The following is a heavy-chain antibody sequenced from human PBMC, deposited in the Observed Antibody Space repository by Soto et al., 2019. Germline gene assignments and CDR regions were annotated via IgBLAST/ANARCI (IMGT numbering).Heavy chain of an antibody. V-gene: IGHV3-11*03. Sequence: GGSLRLSCAASGFTFSDYYMSWIRQAPGKGLEWVSYISSSSSYTNYADSVKGRFTISRDNAKNSLYLQMNSLRAEDTAVYYCARITNSGSYYFDYWGQGTLVTVSS. CDR2: ISSSSSYT. D-gene: IGHD1-26*01. CDR1: GFTFSDYY. CDR3: ARITNSGSYYFDY. J-gene: IGHJ4*02.